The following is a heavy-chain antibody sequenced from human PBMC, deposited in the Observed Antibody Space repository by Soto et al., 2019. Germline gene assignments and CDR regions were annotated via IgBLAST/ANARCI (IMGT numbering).Heavy chain of an antibody. CDR1: GFSLTTSGVG. D-gene: IGHD3-3*02. J-gene: IGHJ4*02. CDR2: FYWDDDK. CDR3: AHRILRSVFGMVKPTAIYFDF. Sequence: QITLNESGPTVVKPAETLTLTCTFSGFSLTTSGVGVGWIRQSPGKAPELLALFYWDDDKRYSASLKSMLTIPKGASTTQVVLTMASVAPADTATYYCAHRILRSVFGMVKPTAIYFDFWGQGTPVVVSS. V-gene: IGHV2-5*02.